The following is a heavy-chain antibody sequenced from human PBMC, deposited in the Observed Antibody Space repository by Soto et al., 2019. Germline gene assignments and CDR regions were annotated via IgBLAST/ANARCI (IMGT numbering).Heavy chain of an antibody. D-gene: IGHD3-16*02. V-gene: IGHV4-34*01. Sequence: SETLSLTCAVYGGSFSGYYWSWIRQPPGKGLEWIGEINHSGSTNYNPSLKSRVTISVDTSKNQFSLKLSSVTAADTAVYYCARSLKNGYIDYWGQGTLVTVSS. J-gene: IGHJ4*02. CDR2: INHSGST. CDR3: ARSLKNGYIDY. CDR1: GGSFSGYY.